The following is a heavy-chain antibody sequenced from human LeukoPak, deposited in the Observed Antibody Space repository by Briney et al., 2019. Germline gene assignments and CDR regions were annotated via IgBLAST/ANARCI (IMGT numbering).Heavy chain of an antibody. D-gene: IGHD6-13*01. V-gene: IGHV3-21*01. CDR1: GFTFSSYS. Sequence: GGSLRLSCAASGFTFSSYSMNWVRQAPGKGLEWVSSISSTSIYIYYADSLKGRFTISRDNAKNSLYLQMNSLRADDTAVYYCASARGSSWYDFDYWGQGTLVTVFS. J-gene: IGHJ4*02. CDR2: ISSTSIYI. CDR3: ASARGSSWYDFDY.